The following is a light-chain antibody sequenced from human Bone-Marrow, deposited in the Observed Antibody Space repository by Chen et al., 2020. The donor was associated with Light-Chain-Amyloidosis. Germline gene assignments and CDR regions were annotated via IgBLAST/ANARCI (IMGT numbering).Light chain of an antibody. Sequence: QSALTQPASVSGSPGQSITISCTGTSSDVGGYKSVSWYQQHPGKAPKLMIYDDSNRPSGVSNRCSGAKSGNTASLTISGLQAEDEADYYCSAYTSSSTLVFGGGTKLTVL. J-gene: IGLJ2*01. CDR1: SSDVGGYKS. CDR3: SAYTSSSTLV. CDR2: DDS. V-gene: IGLV2-14*01.